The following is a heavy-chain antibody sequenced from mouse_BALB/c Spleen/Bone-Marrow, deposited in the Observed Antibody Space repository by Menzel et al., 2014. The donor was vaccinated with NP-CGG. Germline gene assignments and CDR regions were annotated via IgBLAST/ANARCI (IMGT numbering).Heavy chain of an antibody. CDR3: QRLGYYGWFDY. J-gene: IGHJ3*01. CDR2: INPDSRTI. D-gene: IGHD2-3*01. V-gene: IGHV4-1*02. Sequence: EVQGVESGGGLVQPGGSLKLSCAASGFDFSRYWMSWVRQAPGKGLQWIGEINPDSRTINYAPSLKDKFIISRDNAKNTLYLQMSKVRSEDTALYYCQRLGYYGWFDYWGQGTLVTVSA. CDR1: GFDFSRYW.